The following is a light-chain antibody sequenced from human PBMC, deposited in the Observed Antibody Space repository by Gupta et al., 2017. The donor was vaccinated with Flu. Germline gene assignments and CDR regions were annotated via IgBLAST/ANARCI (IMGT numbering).Light chain of an antibody. V-gene: IGKV1-5*03. CDR1: QSISSW. CDR3: QQYEAYPLT. Sequence: DIQMTQSPSTLSASVGDRVTITCRASQSISSWLAWYQQKPGKAPKLLIYKASILESGVPSRFSRSGSGTEFTLTISSLQPDDLAAYYCQQYEAYPLTFGGGTKVEIK. CDR2: KAS. J-gene: IGKJ4*01.